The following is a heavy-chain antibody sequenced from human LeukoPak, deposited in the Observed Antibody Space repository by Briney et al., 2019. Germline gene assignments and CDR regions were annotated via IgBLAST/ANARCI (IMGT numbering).Heavy chain of an antibody. V-gene: IGHV4-61*01. Sequence: PSETLSLTCTVSGVSVSSGSYYWSWIRQPPGKGLEWIGYIYYSGSTNYNPSLKSRVTISVDTSKNQFSLKLSSVTAADTAVYYCARGDIAFDYWGQGTLVTVSS. CDR3: ARGDIAFDY. J-gene: IGHJ4*02. D-gene: IGHD2-15*01. CDR1: GVSVSSGSYY. CDR2: IYYSGST.